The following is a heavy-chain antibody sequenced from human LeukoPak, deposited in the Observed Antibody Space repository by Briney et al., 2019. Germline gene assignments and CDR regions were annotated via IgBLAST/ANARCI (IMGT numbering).Heavy chain of an antibody. V-gene: IGHV3-73*01. CDR1: GFNFNDSA. J-gene: IGHJ5*02. CDR3: TRHTTGSPEFDP. CDR2: IRSKANNYAT. D-gene: IGHD1-26*01. Sequence: GGSLRLSCVTSGFNFNDSALHWVRQAPGKGLEWVGRIRSKANNYATTYTASVRGRFIFSRDDSKSTAWLQMNSLRIEDSALYYCTRHTTGSPEFDPWGQGTLVTVAS.